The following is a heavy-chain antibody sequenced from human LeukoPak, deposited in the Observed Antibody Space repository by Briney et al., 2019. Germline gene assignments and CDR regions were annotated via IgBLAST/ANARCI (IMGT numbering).Heavy chain of an antibody. CDR2: INHSGST. J-gene: IGHJ4*02. Sequence: SETLSLTCAVSGGSFSGYYWSWIRQPPGKGLEWIGEINHSGSTNYNPSLKSRVTISVDTSKNQFSLKLSSVTAADTAVYYCARVGSSSWYVMKFDYWGQGTLVTVSS. D-gene: IGHD6-13*01. CDR3: ARVGSSSWYVMKFDY. CDR1: GGSFSGYY. V-gene: IGHV4-34*01.